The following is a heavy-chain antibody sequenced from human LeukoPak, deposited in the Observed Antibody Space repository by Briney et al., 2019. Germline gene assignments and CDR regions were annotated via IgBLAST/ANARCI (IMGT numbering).Heavy chain of an antibody. Sequence: GRSLRLSCAASGFTFSSYGMHWVRQAPGKGLEWVAVISYDGSNKYYADSVKGRFTISRDNSKNTLYLQMNSLRAEDTAVYYCAKDPDYWGQGTLVTDSS. CDR3: AKDPDY. J-gene: IGHJ4*02. V-gene: IGHV3-30*18. CDR2: ISYDGSNK. CDR1: GFTFSSYG.